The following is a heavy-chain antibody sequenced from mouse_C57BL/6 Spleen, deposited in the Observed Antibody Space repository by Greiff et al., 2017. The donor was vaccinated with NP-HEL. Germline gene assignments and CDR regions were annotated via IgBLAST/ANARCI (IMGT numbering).Heavy chain of an antibody. CDR3: AREGSNYVGVAMGY. CDR2: IDPEDGET. D-gene: IGHD2-5*01. J-gene: IGHJ4*01. V-gene: IGHV14-2*01. CDR1: GFNIKDYY. Sequence: EVQRVESGAELVKPGASVKLSCTASGFNIKDYYMHWVKQRTEQGLEWIGRIDPEDGETKYAPKFQGKATITADTSSNTAYLQLSSQTSDGTAVYYGAREGSNYVGVAMGYWGQGTSVTVSS.